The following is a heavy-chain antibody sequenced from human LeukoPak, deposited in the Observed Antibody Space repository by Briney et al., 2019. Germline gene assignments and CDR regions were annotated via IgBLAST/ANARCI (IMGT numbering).Heavy chain of an antibody. Sequence: PGGSLRLSCAASGFTFSSYWLSWVRQAPGKVLEWVANIKQDGSEKYYVDSVKGRFTISRDNAKNSLYLQMNSLRSEDTAVYYCARDQGVGTRGGVGYWGQGTLVTVSS. V-gene: IGHV3-7*03. D-gene: IGHD2-8*02. J-gene: IGHJ4*02. CDR3: ARDQGVGTRGGVGY. CDR2: IKQDGSEK. CDR1: GFTFSSYW.